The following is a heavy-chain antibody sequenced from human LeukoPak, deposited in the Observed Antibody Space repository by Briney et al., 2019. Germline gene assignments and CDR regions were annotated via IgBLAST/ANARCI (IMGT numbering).Heavy chain of an antibody. CDR1: GFTFSSYW. D-gene: IGHD6-13*01. Sequence: GGSLRLSCAASGFTFSSYWMHWLRQAPGKGLVWVSRINSDGSSTSYADSVKGRFTISRDNAKNTLYLQMNSLRAEDTAVYYCARVRQQLDFDYWGQGTLVTVSS. CDR2: INSDGSST. J-gene: IGHJ4*02. V-gene: IGHV3-74*01. CDR3: ARVRQQLDFDY.